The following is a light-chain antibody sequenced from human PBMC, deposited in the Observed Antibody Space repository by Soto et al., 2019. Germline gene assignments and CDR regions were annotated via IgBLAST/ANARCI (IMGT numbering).Light chain of an antibody. CDR2: AAS. CDR3: QQSYSTVT. J-gene: IGKJ5*01. CDR1: QSISSY. Sequence: DIQMTQSPSSLSASVGDRVTITCRASQSISSYLNWHQQKPGKAPKLLIYAASSLQSGVPSRFSGSGSGTDFTLTISSLQPEDFATYYCQQSYSTVTFGQGTRLEIK. V-gene: IGKV1-39*01.